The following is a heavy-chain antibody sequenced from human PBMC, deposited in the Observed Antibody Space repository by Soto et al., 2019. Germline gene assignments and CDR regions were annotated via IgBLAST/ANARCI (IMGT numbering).Heavy chain of an antibody. V-gene: IGHV3-23*01. CDR1: VFTFSSYA. J-gene: IGHJ4*02. CDR3: AKTEYYYDSSPFPPNDY. CDR2: ISGSGGST. D-gene: IGHD3-22*01. Sequence: AGGSLRLSCAASVFTFSSYAMSWVRQAPGKGLEWVSAISGSGGSTYYADSVKGRFTISRDNSKNTLYLQMNSLRAEDTAVYYCAKTEYYYDSSPFPPNDYWGQGTLVTVSS.